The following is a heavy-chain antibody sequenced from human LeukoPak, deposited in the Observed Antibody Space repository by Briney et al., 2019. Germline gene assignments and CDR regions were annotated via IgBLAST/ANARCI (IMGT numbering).Heavy chain of an antibody. D-gene: IGHD5-12*01. Sequence: GGSLRLSCAASGFTFSSYWMHWVRQAPGKGLVWVSRINSDGSSTSYADSVKGRFTTSRDNAKNTLYLQMNSLRAEDTAVYYCASIEDQSIVATIVRDYWGQGTLVTVSS. V-gene: IGHV3-74*01. J-gene: IGHJ4*02. CDR2: INSDGSST. CDR3: ASIEDQSIVATIVRDY. CDR1: GFTFSSYW.